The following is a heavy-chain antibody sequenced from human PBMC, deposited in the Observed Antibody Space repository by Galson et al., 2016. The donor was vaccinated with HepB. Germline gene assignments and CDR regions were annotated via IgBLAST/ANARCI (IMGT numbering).Heavy chain of an antibody. CDR2: INTGIGNT. CDR3: ARDRTNFAFGALDI. V-gene: IGHV1-3*04. CDR1: GYTFTTHT. J-gene: IGHJ3*02. Sequence: SVKVSCKASGYTFTTHTIHWVRQAPRQSLEWMGWINTGIGNTKSSRKFQDRVSITRDTSANTVYMELNSLISEDTAVYYCARDRTNFAFGALDIWGQGTVVTVSS. D-gene: IGHD1-1*01.